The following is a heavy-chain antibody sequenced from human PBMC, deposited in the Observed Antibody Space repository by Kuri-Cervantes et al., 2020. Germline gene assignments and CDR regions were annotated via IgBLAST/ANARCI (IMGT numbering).Heavy chain of an antibody. V-gene: IGHV1-46*01. CDR1: GYTFTSNY. CDR3: ARSGAATKSVTRDYFDY. D-gene: IGHD6-13*01. J-gene: IGHJ4*02. CDR2: INPSTGNT. Sequence: ASVKVSCKASGYTFTSNYMHWVRQAPGQGLEWMGIINPSTGNTNYAQRFQGRVTMTRDTSTSTVYMELSSLRSEDTAVYYCARSGAATKSVTRDYFDYWGQGTLVTVSS.